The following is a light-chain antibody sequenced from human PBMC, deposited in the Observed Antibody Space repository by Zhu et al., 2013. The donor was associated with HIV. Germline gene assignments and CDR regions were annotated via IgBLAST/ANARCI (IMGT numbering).Light chain of an antibody. CDR2: GAS. CDR3: QHYGGSSWT. J-gene: IGKJ1*01. Sequence: EIVLTQSPATLSLSPGERGTLSCRASQSVRNNYLAWYQQKPGQAPRLLIYGASRRATGFPDRFSGTGSGTDFTLTISRLEPEDFALYYCQHYGGSSWTFGQGTKVEI. V-gene: IGKV3-20*01. CDR1: QSVRNNY.